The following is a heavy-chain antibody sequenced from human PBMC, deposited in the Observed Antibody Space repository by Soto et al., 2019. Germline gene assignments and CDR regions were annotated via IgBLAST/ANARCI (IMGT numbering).Heavy chain of an antibody. Sequence: SQTLSLTCVISGDSVSSNSAAWNWIRQSPSRGLEWLGRTYYRSKWYNDYAVSVKSRITINPDTSKNQFSLQLNSVTPEDTAVYYCARYSSSWYDYYYYGMDVWGQGTTVTVSS. D-gene: IGHD6-13*01. CDR3: ARYSSSWYDYYYYGMDV. CDR1: GDSVSSNSAA. V-gene: IGHV6-1*01. J-gene: IGHJ6*02. CDR2: TYYRSKWYN.